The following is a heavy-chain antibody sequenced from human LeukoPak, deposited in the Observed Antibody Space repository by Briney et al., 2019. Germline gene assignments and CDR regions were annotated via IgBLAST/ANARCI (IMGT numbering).Heavy chain of an antibody. CDR3: AKDAPITTLDY. Sequence: GGSLRLSCAASGFTFSSYWMSWVRQAPGKGLEWVAVISYDGSNKYYADSVKGRFTISRDNSKNTLYLQMNSLRAEDTAVYYCAKDAPITTLDYWGQGTLVTVSS. CDR1: GFTFSSYW. D-gene: IGHD3-22*01. J-gene: IGHJ4*02. CDR2: ISYDGSNK. V-gene: IGHV3-30*18.